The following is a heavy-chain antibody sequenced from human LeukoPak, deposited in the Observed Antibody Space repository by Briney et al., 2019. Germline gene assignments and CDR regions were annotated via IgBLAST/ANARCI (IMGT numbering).Heavy chain of an antibody. V-gene: IGHV3-9*01. CDR1: GFTFDDYA. Sequence: SLRLSCAVSGFTFDDYAMHWVRQAPGKGLEWVSGISWNSGSIGYADSVKGRFTISRDNAKNSLYLQMNNLRAEDTAVYYCAKDNWLPSSPAVAGLGDWNQGTLVTVSS. J-gene: IGHJ4*02. CDR3: AKDNWLPSSPAVAGLGD. D-gene: IGHD6-19*01. CDR2: ISWNSGSI.